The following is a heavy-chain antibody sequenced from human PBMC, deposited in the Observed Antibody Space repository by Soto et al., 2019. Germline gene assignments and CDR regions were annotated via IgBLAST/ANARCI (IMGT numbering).Heavy chain of an antibody. D-gene: IGHD6-13*01. CDR1: GFTFSSYA. J-gene: IGHJ5*02. Sequence: GGSLRLSCAASGFTFSSYAMHWVRQAPGKGLEWVAVISYDGSNKYYADSVKGRFTISRDNSKNTLYLQMNSLGAEDTAVYYCAGGRYSSSWYSPGRRGTPAFDPWGQGTLVTVSS. CDR2: ISYDGSNK. V-gene: IGHV3-30-3*01. CDR3: AGGRYSSSWYSPGRRGTPAFDP.